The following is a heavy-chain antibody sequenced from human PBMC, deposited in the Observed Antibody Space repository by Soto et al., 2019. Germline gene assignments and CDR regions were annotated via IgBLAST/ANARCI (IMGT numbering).Heavy chain of an antibody. CDR2: INPGNGNT. Sequence: ASVKVSCKASGYTFTSYGTNWVLQAPGRGLEWMGWINPGNGNTKYSQQFQGRVIIDRDTSASTAYMELSSLRSEDTAVYYCARGGYFDSSNYLAYWGLGTLVTVSS. D-gene: IGHD3-22*01. V-gene: IGHV1-3*01. J-gene: IGHJ4*02. CDR1: GYTFTSYG. CDR3: ARGGYFDSSNYLAY.